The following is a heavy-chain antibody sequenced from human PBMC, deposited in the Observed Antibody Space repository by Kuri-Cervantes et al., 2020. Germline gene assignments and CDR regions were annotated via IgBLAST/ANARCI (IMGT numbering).Heavy chain of an antibody. D-gene: IGHD3-3*01. Sequence: GGSLRLSCAASGFTFSSYGMHWVRQAPGKGLEWVAVISSDGSNKNYADSVKGRFTISRDNSKNTLYLQMNSLRAEDTAVYYCARSYYDFWSGYYMDAFDIWGQGTMVTVSS. CDR2: ISSDGSNK. CDR3: ARSYYDFWSGYYMDAFDI. V-gene: IGHV3-30*03. J-gene: IGHJ3*02. CDR1: GFTFSSYG.